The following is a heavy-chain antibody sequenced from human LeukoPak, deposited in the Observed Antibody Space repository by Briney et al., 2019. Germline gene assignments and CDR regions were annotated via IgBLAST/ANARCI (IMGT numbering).Heavy chain of an antibody. V-gene: IGHV4-59*01. CDR1: GGSISSYY. Sequence: PSETLSLTYTVSGGSISSYYWSWIRQPPGQGLEWIGYIYYSGSTNYNPSLKSRVTISVDTSKNQFSLKLSSVTAADTAVYYCARGGYGSSSHNWFDPWGQGTLVTVSS. D-gene: IGHD2-2*01. CDR2: IYYSGST. J-gene: IGHJ5*02. CDR3: ARGGYGSSSHNWFDP.